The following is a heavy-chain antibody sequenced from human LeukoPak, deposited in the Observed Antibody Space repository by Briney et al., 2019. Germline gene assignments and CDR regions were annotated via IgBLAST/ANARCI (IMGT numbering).Heavy chain of an antibody. Sequence: GGSLRLSCAASGFTFSSYGMHWVRQAPGKGLEWVAVIWYDGSNKYYADSEKGRFTISRDNSKNTLYLQMNSLRAEDTAVYYCAGSIAVAGTIDYWGQGTLVTVSS. CDR1: GFTFSSYG. J-gene: IGHJ4*02. D-gene: IGHD6-19*01. CDR2: IWYDGSNK. V-gene: IGHV3-33*01. CDR3: AGSIAVAGTIDY.